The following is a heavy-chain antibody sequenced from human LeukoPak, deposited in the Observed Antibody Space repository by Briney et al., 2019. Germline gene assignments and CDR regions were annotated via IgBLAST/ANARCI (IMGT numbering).Heavy chain of an antibody. CDR1: GFSFDDSA. CDR2: ITWDGGST. CDR3: AKGASMGYSGYDFLDYHYMDV. J-gene: IGHJ6*03. V-gene: IGHV3-43D*03. Sequence: GGSLRLSCAASGFSFDDSAMHWVRQAPGKGLEWVSLITWDGGSTYYRDSVKGRFTISRDNSKNSLYLQMNSLRGEDTALYYCAKGASMGYSGYDFLDYHYMDVWGKGTTVTV. D-gene: IGHD5-12*01.